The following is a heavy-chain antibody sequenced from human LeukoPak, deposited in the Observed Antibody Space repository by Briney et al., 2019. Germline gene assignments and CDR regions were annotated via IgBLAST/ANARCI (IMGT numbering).Heavy chain of an antibody. Sequence: GGSLRLSCAASRFTFSIYWMNWVRQAPGKGLEWVANIKQDGSEKYYVDSVKGRFTISRDNAKSSLYLQMNSLRADDTAVYYCVRDRGRGTYWGGFDIWGQGRMVTVCS. D-gene: IGHD1-26*01. CDR3: VRDRGRGTYWGGFDI. J-gene: IGHJ3*02. CDR2: IKQDGSEK. CDR1: RFTFSIYW. V-gene: IGHV3-7*04.